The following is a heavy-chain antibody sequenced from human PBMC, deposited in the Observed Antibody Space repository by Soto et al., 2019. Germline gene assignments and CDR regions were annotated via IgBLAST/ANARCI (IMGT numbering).Heavy chain of an antibody. CDR3: ARGPKGVRGVQDSPYYSHGMDV. D-gene: IGHD3-10*01. Sequence: QVQLQQWGAGLLKPSETLSLTCAVYGGSFSGYYWSWIRQPPGKGLEWIGEINHSGSTNYNPSLTGRVPSSGGPSKDQFALRPGSVTAADTAVYYCARGPKGVRGVQDSPYYSHGMDVWGQGSTVTVSS. CDR1: GGSFSGYY. V-gene: IGHV4-34*01. CDR2: INHSGST. J-gene: IGHJ6*02.